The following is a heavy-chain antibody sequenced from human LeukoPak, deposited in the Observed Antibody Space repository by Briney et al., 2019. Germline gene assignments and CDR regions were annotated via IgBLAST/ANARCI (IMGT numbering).Heavy chain of an antibody. CDR1: GYSISSGYY. J-gene: IGHJ4*02. Sequence: NPSETLSLTCTVSGYSISSGYYWGWIRQPPGKGLEWIGSIYHSGSTYYNPSLKSRVTISVDTSKNQFSLKLSSVTAADTAVYYCARIVFITYGSGSSFDYWGQGTLVTVPS. V-gene: IGHV4-38-2*02. CDR2: IYHSGST. D-gene: IGHD3-10*01. CDR3: ARIVFITYGSGSSFDY.